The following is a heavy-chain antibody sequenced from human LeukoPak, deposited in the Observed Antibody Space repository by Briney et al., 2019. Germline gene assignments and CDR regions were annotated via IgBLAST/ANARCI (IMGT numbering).Heavy chain of an antibody. Sequence: PSETLSLTCTVSGGSISSYYWSWIRQPPGKGLEWIGYIYYSGSTNYNPSLKSRVTISVDTSKNQFSLRLTSVTAADTAVYYCARRGIGLATNYKGDFEYWGQGVLVTVSS. CDR3: ARRGIGLATNYKGDFEY. CDR2: IYYSGST. J-gene: IGHJ4*02. D-gene: IGHD3-10*01. CDR1: GGSISSYY. V-gene: IGHV4-59*12.